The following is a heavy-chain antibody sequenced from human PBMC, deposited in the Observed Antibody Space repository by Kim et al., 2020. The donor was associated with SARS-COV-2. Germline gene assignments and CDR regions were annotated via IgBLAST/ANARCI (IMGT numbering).Heavy chain of an antibody. J-gene: IGHJ4*02. D-gene: IGHD2-15*01. V-gene: IGHV3-21*01. CDR1: GFTLSSYS. CDR2: ISGSSSHI. Sequence: GGSLRLSCVASGFTLSSYSMNWVRQAPGKGLEWVSSISGSSSHIYYADSLKGRFTISRDNAKNSLYLQMNSLRVEDTAVYYCARGPLGSCGGGSCYFLVHWGQGTRVTVSS. CDR3: ARGPLGSCGGGSCYFLVH.